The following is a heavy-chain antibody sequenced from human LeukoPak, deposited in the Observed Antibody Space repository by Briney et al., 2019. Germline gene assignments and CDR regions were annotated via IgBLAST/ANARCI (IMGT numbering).Heavy chain of an antibody. CDR2: IKSKTDGGTT. Sequence: GGSLRLSCAASGFTFSNAWMSWVRQAPGKGLEWVGRIKSKTDGGTTDYAAPVKGRFTISRDNAKNSLYLQMNSLRAEDTAVYYCARSLAFKAYDYWGQGTLVTVSS. V-gene: IGHV3-15*01. J-gene: IGHJ4*02. D-gene: IGHD5-24*01. CDR1: GFTFSNAW. CDR3: ARSLAFKAYDY.